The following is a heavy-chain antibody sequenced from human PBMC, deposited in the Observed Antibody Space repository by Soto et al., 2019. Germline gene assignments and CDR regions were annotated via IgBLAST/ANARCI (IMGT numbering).Heavy chain of an antibody. CDR2: ISAIFGTA. Sequence: GASVKVSCKASGYTFTSYGISWVRQAPGQGLEWMGGISAIFGTANYAQKPQGRVTITADESTSTAYMELSSLRSEDTAVYYCAVDYYGSGSYYKNYYYGMDVWGQGTTVTVSS. D-gene: IGHD3-10*01. V-gene: IGHV1-69*13. J-gene: IGHJ6*02. CDR1: GYTFTSYG. CDR3: AVDYYGSGSYYKNYYYGMDV.